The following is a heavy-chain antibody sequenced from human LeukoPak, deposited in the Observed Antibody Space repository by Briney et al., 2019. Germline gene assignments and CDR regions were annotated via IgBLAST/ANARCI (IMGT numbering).Heavy chain of an antibody. J-gene: IGHJ3*02. Sequence: PSETLSLTCAVYGGSFSGYYWSWIRQPPGKGLEWIGEINHSGSTNYNPSLKSRVTISVDTSKNQFSLKLSSVTAADTAVYYCARLPTRSGSYRRGAFDIWGQGTMVTVSS. CDR1: GGSFSGYY. D-gene: IGHD1-26*01. CDR2: INHSGST. CDR3: ARLPTRSGSYRRGAFDI. V-gene: IGHV4-34*01.